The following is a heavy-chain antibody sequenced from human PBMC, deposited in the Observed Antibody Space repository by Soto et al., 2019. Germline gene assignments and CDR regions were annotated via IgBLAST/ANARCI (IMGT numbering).Heavy chain of an antibody. CDR1: GFAFSDYA. CDR2: INTSGRST. J-gene: IGHJ4*02. D-gene: IGHD2-15*01. Sequence: VGSLRLSCTASGFAFSDYAMTWVRQAPGKGLEWVSIINTSGRSTYHADSVKGRFTISRDNSKNTLYLRMTSLRAEDTAVYYCAKDGKWVDVILDSWGQGTVVTVSS. V-gene: IGHV3-23*01. CDR3: AKDGKWVDVILDS.